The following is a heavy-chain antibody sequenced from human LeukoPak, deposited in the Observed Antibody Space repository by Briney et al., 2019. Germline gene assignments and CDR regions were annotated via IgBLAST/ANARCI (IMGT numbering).Heavy chain of an antibody. J-gene: IGHJ6*03. CDR1: GFTFSDYY. V-gene: IGHV3-11*01. Sequence: GGSLRLSCAASGFTFSDYYMSWIRQAPGKGLEWVSYISSSGSTIYYADSVKGRFTISRDSAKNSPYLQMNSLRAEDTAVYYCARDGEPIAAHMDVWGKGTTVTVSS. D-gene: IGHD6-6*01. CDR3: ARDGEPIAAHMDV. CDR2: ISSSGSTI.